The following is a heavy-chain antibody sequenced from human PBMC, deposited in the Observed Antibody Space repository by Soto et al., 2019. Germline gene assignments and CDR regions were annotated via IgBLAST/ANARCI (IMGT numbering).Heavy chain of an antibody. CDR2: INSDGTTT. J-gene: IGHJ4*02. CDR1: GFTFTTYW. V-gene: IGHV3-74*01. Sequence: EVQLVVSGGGLVQPGGSLRLSCAASGFTFTTYWMRWIRQAPGKGLMWVSRINSDGTTTNYADSVKGRFTISRDNAKNTVYLQMDSLRPEDTAVYYCARVPTGGYDWNWGQGTLVTVSS. D-gene: IGHD5-12*01. CDR3: ARVPTGGYDWN.